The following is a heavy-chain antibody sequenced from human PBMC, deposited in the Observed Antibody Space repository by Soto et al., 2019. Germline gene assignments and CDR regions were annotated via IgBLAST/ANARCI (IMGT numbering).Heavy chain of an antibody. CDR2: ITASSSYI. J-gene: IGHJ6*01. CDR3: ARDLRDGYNFASGMDV. Sequence: PGGSLRLSCTASGFSFNSYNMNWFRQAPGKGLQWVSSITASSSYIYYADLLKGRFTISRDNAKNSLYMRMVNLRAEDTAVYYCARDLRDGYNFASGMDVWGPGTTVTVSS. D-gene: IGHD5-12*01. V-gene: IGHV3-21*01. CDR1: GFSFNSYN.